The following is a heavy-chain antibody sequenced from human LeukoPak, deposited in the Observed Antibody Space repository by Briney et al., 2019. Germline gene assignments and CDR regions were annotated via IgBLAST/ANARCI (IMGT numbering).Heavy chain of an antibody. J-gene: IGHJ5*02. Sequence: SVKVSCKASGYTFTSYGISWVRQAPGQGLEWMGGIIPIFGTATYAQKFQARVTITADKSTSTAYMELSSLRSEDTAVYYCARDLGLLSVIGGYNWFDPWGQGTLVTVSS. CDR3: ARDLGLLSVIGGYNWFDP. CDR1: GYTFTSYG. V-gene: IGHV1-69*06. D-gene: IGHD2-21*02. CDR2: IIPIFGTA.